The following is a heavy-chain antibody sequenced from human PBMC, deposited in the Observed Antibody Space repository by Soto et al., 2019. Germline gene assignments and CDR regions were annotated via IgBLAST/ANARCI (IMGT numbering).Heavy chain of an antibody. D-gene: IGHD3-10*01. V-gene: IGHV4-31*03. Sequence: PSETLSLTCTVSGGSISSGGYYWSWIRQHPGKGLEWIGYIYYSGSTYYNPSLKSRVTISVDTSKNQFSLKLSSVTAADTAVYYCARGTMVRGSNWFDPWGQGXLVTVSS. J-gene: IGHJ5*02. CDR3: ARGTMVRGSNWFDP. CDR1: GGSISSGGYY. CDR2: IYYSGST.